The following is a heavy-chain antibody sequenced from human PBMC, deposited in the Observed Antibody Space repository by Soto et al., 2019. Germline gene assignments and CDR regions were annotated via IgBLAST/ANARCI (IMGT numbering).Heavy chain of an antibody. CDR1: GDTFNSYA. J-gene: IGHJ6*03. CDR2: IIPNFNAA. V-gene: IGHV1-69*13. CDR3: ANGYFYEERNSFDNQGMYYRYLGLDG. Sequence: ASVKVSCKASGDTFNSYAISWVRQAPGQGLEWVGGIIPNFNAANSAQKFQDRLTITADESTSTAYMELSRLRSEETAVYYCANGYFYEERNSFDNQGMYYRYLGLDGWG. D-gene: IGHD3-16*02.